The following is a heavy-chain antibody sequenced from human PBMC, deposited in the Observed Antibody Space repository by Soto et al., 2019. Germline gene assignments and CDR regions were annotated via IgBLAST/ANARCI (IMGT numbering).Heavy chain of an antibody. D-gene: IGHD2-2*03. J-gene: IGHJ4*02. CDR1: GFTFSSYA. CDR3: AKGRSYMDIVTVPAARINPDY. CDR2: ISGSGGST. V-gene: IGHV3-23*01. Sequence: EVQLLESGGGLVQPGGSLRLSCAASGFTFSSYAMSWVRQAPGKGLEWVSAISGSGGSTFYADSMKGRFPISRDNSKNTLYLQMNNLRAEDTAVYYCAKGRSYMDIVTVPAARINPDYWGQGTLVTVSS.